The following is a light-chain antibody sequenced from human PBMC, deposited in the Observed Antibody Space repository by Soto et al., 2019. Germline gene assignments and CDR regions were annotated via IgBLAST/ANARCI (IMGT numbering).Light chain of an antibody. V-gene: IGKV3-15*01. J-gene: IGKJ4*01. CDR3: QHYNNWPPLT. Sequence: EIVMTQSPATLSVSPGERATLSCRASQSVSSNLAWYQQKPGQAPRLLIYGVSTRATGIPARFSGSGSGTVFTLTISSLQSEDFATYYCQHYNNWPPLTFGGGTKVEIK. CDR1: QSVSSN. CDR2: GVS.